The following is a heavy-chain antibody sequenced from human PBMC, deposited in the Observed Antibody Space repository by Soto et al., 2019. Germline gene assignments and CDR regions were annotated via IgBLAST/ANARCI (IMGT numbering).Heavy chain of an antibody. CDR3: AKAVSGWYKEFDY. D-gene: IGHD6-19*01. V-gene: IGHV3-23*01. CDR1: GFTFSSYA. CDR2: MSGRCGST. Sequence: PGGSLRLSCAASGFTFSSYAMSWVRQAPGKGLEWVSAMSGRCGSTYYADSVKGRFTISRYNSKNTLYLQMNSLRAEDTALYYCAKAVSGWYKEFDYWGQGTLVTVSS. J-gene: IGHJ4*02.